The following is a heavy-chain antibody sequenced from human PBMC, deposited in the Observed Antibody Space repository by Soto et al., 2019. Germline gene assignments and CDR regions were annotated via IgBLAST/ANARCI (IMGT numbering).Heavy chain of an antibody. J-gene: IGHJ3*01. Sequence: QVQLVESGGGVVQTGTSLRLSCAASGFTFSRYGMHWVRQAPGKGLEWVAVIWSDGITKYYVDSVKGRFTISRDNTKDILRLQMDSLIPEDTPAYYCARDSGERCGWHDTFGLWGQGTMVTVSS. CDR2: IWSDGITK. CDR1: GFTFSRYG. CDR3: ARDSGERCGWHDTFGL. D-gene: IGHD6-19*01. V-gene: IGHV3-33*01.